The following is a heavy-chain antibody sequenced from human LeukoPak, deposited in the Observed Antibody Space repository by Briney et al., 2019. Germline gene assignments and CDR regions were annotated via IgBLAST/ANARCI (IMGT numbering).Heavy chain of an antibody. CDR3: ARRGWELLPPLYYYYYMDV. CDR2: INSDGSST. Sequence: GGSLRLSCAASGFTFSSYWMHWVRQAPGKGLVWVSRINSDGSSTSYADSVKGRFTISRDNAKNSLYLQMNSLRAEDTAVYYCARRGWELLPPLYYYYYMDVWGKGTTVTVSS. J-gene: IGHJ6*03. CDR1: GFTFSSYW. D-gene: IGHD1-26*01. V-gene: IGHV3-74*01.